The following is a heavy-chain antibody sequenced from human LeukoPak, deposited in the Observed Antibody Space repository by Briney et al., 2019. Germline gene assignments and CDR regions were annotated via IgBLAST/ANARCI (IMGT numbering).Heavy chain of an antibody. CDR2: IIPIFGTA. V-gene: IGHV1-69*06. J-gene: IGHJ4*02. CDR3: ASLRDYYDSSGYFDY. D-gene: IGHD3-22*01. CDR1: GGTFSSYA. Sequence: ASVKVSCKASGGTFSSYAISWVRQAPGQGLEWMGGIIPIFGTANYAQKFQGRVTITADKSTSTAYMELSSLRSEDTAVYYCASLRDYYDSSGYFDYWGQGTLVTVSS.